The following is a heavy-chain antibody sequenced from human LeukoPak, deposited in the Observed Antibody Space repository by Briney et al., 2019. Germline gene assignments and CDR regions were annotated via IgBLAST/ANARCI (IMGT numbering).Heavy chain of an antibody. V-gene: IGHV3-74*01. J-gene: IGHJ5*02. CDR1: GFTFSSYW. D-gene: IGHD6-6*01. Sequence: GGSLRLSCAASGFTFSSYWMHWVRQAPGKGLVWVSRINSDVSSTSYADSVKGRFTISRDNAKNTLYLQMNSLRAEDTAVYYCARQIAARLNWFDPWGQGTLVTVSS. CDR2: INSDVSST. CDR3: ARQIAARLNWFDP.